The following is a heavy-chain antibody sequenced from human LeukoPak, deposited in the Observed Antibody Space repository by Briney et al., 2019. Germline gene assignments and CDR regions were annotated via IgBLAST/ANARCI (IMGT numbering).Heavy chain of an antibody. V-gene: IGHV4-34*01. Sequence: SETLSLTCAVYGGSFSGYYWSWIRQPPGKGLEWIGEINHSGSTNYNPSLKSRVTISVDTSKNQFSLKLSSVTAGDTAVYYWARGVAAFAYWGQGTLVTVSS. CDR1: GGSFSGYY. D-gene: IGHD2-15*01. J-gene: IGHJ4*02. CDR2: INHSGST. CDR3: ARGVAAFAY.